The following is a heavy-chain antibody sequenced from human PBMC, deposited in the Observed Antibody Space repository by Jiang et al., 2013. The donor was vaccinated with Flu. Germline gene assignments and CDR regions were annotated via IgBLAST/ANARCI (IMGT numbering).Heavy chain of an antibody. V-gene: IGHV4-34*01. CDR1: GGSFSGYY. CDR3: ARSEGDYYDSSGYWFDP. J-gene: IGHJ5*02. D-gene: IGHD3-22*01. CDR2: INHSGST. Sequence: LLKPSETLSLTCAVYGGSFSGYYWSWIRQPPGKGLEWIGEINHSGSTNYNPSLKSRVTISVDTSKNQFSLKLSSVTAADTAVYYCARSEGDYYDSSGYWFDPWGPGNPGHRLL.